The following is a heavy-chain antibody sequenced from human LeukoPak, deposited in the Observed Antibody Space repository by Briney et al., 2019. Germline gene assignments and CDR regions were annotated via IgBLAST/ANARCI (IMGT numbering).Heavy chain of an antibody. J-gene: IGHJ4*02. CDR3: AKSGIVLMVYAIIPPYFDY. Sequence: GGSLRLSCAASGFTFSSYAMSWVRPAPGKGLEWVSAISGSGGSTYYADSVKGRFTISRDNSKNTLYLQMNSLRAEDTAVYYCAKSGIVLMVYAIIPPYFDYWGQGTLVTVSS. V-gene: IGHV3-23*01. CDR2: ISGSGGST. D-gene: IGHD2-8*01. CDR1: GFTFSSYA.